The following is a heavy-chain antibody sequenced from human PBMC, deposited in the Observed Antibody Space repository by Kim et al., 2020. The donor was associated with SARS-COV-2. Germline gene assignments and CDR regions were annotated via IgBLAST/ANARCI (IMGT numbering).Heavy chain of an antibody. CDR3: SRHGFDVVVTLANWFDP. CDR2: IYYSGST. V-gene: IGHV4-39*01. Sequence: SETLSLTCTVSGGSISSSSYYWGWIRQPPGKGLEWIGSIYYSGSTYYNPSLKSRVTISVDTSKNQFSLKLSSVTAEDTAVYYCSRHGFDVVVTLANWFDP. D-gene: IGHD2-21*02. CDR1: GGSISSSSYY. J-gene: IGHJ5*02.